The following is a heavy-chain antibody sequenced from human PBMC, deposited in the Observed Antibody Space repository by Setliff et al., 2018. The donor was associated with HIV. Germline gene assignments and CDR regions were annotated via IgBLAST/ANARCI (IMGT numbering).Heavy chain of an antibody. J-gene: IGHJ4*02. CDR3: ATLVRGVDPFDD. Sequence: ASVKVSCKASGFTFSSSAIHWVRQARGQRLEWIGWIVVDSGDTNYAQKFQNRVALTRDVSTRTAYMELSSLRSEDTAGYYCATLVRGVDPFDDWGQGTLVTVSS. CDR2: IVVDSGDT. CDR1: GFTFSSSA. V-gene: IGHV1-58*02. D-gene: IGHD3-10*01.